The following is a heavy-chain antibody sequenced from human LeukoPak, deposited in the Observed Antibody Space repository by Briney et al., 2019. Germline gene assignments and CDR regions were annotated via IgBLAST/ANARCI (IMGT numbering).Heavy chain of an antibody. CDR3: ARDLGAVGIAAAGTEVGNYYGMDV. CDR2: IWYDGSNK. V-gene: IGHV3-30*19. J-gene: IGHJ6*02. D-gene: IGHD6-13*01. Sequence: PGGSLRLSCAASGFTFSSYGMHWVRQAPGKGLEWVAVIWYDGSNKYYADSVKGRFTISRDNSKNTLYLQMNSLRAEDTAVYYCARDLGAVGIAAAGTEVGNYYGMDVWGRGTTVTVSS. CDR1: GFTFSSYG.